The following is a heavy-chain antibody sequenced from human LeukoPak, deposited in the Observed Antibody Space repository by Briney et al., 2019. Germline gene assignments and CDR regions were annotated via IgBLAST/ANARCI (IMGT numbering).Heavy chain of an antibody. CDR1: GFTFNDHY. CDR3: VRSKGESDVNWLDS. J-gene: IGHJ4*02. D-gene: IGHD3-16*01. Sequence: GGSLRLSCAASGFTFNDHYMAWVRQSPGKGLECVSYISSWGTIVKYADSVEGRFTLSRDNAENTLELQMNSLRVEDTALYYCVRSKGESDVNWLDSWGQGTLVVVSS. CDR2: ISSWGTIV. V-gene: IGHV3-11*01.